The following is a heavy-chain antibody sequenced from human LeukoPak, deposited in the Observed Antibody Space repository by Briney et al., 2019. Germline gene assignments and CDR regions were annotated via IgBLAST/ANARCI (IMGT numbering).Heavy chain of an antibody. V-gene: IGHV3-53*01. CDR2: IYSGGST. Sequence: GGSLRLSCAASGFTFTTYGMHWVRQAPGKGLEWVSVIYSGGSTYYADSVKGRFTISRDNSKNTLYLQMDSLRAEDTAVYYCARGRDAFDIWGQGTMVTVSS. CDR3: ARGRDAFDI. CDR1: GFTFTTYG. J-gene: IGHJ3*02.